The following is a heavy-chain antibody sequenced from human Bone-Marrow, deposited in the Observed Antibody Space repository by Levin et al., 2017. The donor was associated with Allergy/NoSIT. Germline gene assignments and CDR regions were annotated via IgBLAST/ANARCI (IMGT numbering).Heavy chain of an antibody. J-gene: IGHJ5*02. CDR2: IYFTGSI. CDR3: ARLLSSRRNRYHWFEP. Sequence: SETLSLTCTVSGGSMSNYYWSWIRQPPGKGLEWMGYIYFTGSINYNPSLKSRVSISVDAPTNQFSLNLSSVTAADTAVYYCARLLSSRRNRYHWFEPWGKGTLVTVS. CDR1: GGSMSNYY. V-gene: IGHV4-59*01. D-gene: IGHD2-2*01.